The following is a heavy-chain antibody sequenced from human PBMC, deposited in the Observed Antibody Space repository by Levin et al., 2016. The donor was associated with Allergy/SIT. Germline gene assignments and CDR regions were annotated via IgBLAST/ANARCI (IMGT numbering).Heavy chain of an antibody. CDR3: ARDGPLARDGYIDAFDI. CDR2: ISTAGTNK. J-gene: IGHJ3*02. Sequence: GGSLRLSCAASGFTLSSRSMNWVRQAPGKGLEWISYISTAGTNKYYAGSVKGRFTISRDAAKNSLYLHMDSLRAEDTAVYYCARDGPLARDGYIDAFDIWGQGTLVTISS. V-gene: IGHV3-48*01. CDR1: GFTLSSRS. D-gene: IGHD5-24*01.